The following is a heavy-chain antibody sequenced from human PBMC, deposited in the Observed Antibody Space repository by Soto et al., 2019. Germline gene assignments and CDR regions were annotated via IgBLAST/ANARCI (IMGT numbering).Heavy chain of an antibody. Sequence: QLKLQESGSGLVKPSQTLSLTCAVSGDSMSSGGYSWNWIRQPPGKGLEWIGNIYYSGGTDYNPSLQTRVTITVDRSNNQFSLNLRSVTAADAAVYYCASDSRSGDYLEYWGHGTLVTVSS. CDR3: ASDSRSGDYLEY. CDR2: IYYSGGT. V-gene: IGHV4-30-2*01. J-gene: IGHJ4*01. CDR1: GDSMSSGGYS. D-gene: IGHD2-15*01.